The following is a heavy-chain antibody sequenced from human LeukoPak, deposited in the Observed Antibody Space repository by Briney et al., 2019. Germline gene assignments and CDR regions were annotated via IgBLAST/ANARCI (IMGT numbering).Heavy chain of an antibody. CDR3: APRPPNSYGHTDFDY. V-gene: IGHV3-23*01. D-gene: IGHD5-18*01. CDR2: ISGSGGST. J-gene: IGHJ4*02. CDR1: GFTFSSYA. Sequence: PGGSLRLSCAASGFTFSSYAMSWVRQAPGKGLEWVSAISGSGGSTYYADSVKGRLTISRDNSKNTLYLQMNSLRAEDTAVYYCAPRPPNSYGHTDFDYWGQGTLVTVSS.